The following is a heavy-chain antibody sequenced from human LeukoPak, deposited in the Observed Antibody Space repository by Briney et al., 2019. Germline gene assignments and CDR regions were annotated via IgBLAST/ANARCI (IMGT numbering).Heavy chain of an antibody. CDR1: GDSVSSNSAA. J-gene: IGHJ4*02. V-gene: IGHV6-1*01. D-gene: IGHD6-13*01. Sequence: SQTLSLTCIISGDSVSSNSAAWNWIRQSPSRGLEWLGRTYYRSKWYNDYAVSVKSRITINPDTSKNQFSLQLSSVTAADTAVYFCARAASWYSVFDSWGQGTLVTVSS. CDR3: ARAASWYSVFDS. CDR2: TYYRSKWYN.